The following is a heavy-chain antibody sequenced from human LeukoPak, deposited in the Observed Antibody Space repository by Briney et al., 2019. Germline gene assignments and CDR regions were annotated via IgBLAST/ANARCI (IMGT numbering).Heavy chain of an antibody. Sequence: PGGSLRLSCAASGFTFDDYGMSWVRQAPGKGLEWVSGINWNGGSTGYADSAKGRFTISRDNAKNSLYLQMNSLRAEDTALYYCARLGYCSSTSCYMAPGFDYWGQGTLVTVSS. J-gene: IGHJ4*02. CDR1: GFTFDDYG. CDR3: ARLGYCSSTSCYMAPGFDY. CDR2: INWNGGST. D-gene: IGHD2-2*02. V-gene: IGHV3-20*04.